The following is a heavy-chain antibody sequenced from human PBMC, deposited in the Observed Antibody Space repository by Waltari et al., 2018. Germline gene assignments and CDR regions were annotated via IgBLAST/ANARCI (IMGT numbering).Heavy chain of an antibody. D-gene: IGHD2-21*01. CDR1: GFTFRDYA. J-gene: IGHJ4*02. CDR2: IGSSGAAT. Sequence: EVQLLESGGGLVQPGGSLRLSCAVSGFTFRDYAMTWVRQAPGKGLEWVALIGSSGAATYYADSGKGRCSISRDNSRNTLYVQMNSLRAEDTAMYYCAKRGAPGELWFFDYWGQGNLVTVSS. CDR3: AKRGAPGELWFFDY. V-gene: IGHV3-23*01.